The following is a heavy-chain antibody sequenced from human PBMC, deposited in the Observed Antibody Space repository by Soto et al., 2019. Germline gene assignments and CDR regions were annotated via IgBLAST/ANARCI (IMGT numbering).Heavy chain of an antibody. CDR2: IYYSGST. CDR3: AREGGVDTAMGFGMDV. J-gene: IGHJ6*02. CDR1: GGSISSGDYY. Sequence: SETLSLTCTVSGGSISSGDYYWSWIRQPPGKGLEWIGYIYYSGSTYYNPSLKSRVTISVDTSKNQFSLKLSSVTAADTAVYYCAREGGVDTAMGFGMDVWGQGTTVTVSS. V-gene: IGHV4-30-4*01. D-gene: IGHD5-18*01.